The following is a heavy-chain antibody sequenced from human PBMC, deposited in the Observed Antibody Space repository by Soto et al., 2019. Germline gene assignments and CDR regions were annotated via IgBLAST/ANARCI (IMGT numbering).Heavy chain of an antibody. CDR1: GGTFKTES. Sequence: QVHLVQSGAEVKKPGSSVKVSCKYSGGTFKTESINWVRQAPGQGLEWMGNILPVFDTADYAPKFQGRVTITADQATRTAYIELSSLLSQDTSLYFCSRVHEYVGNSDAFDVWGQGTMVTVSS. CDR2: ILPVFDTA. D-gene: IGHD3-10*02. J-gene: IGHJ3*01. CDR3: SRVHEYVGNSDAFDV. V-gene: IGHV1-69*13.